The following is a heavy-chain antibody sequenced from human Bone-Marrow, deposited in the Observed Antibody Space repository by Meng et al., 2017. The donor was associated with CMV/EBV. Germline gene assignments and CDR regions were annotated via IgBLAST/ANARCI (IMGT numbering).Heavy chain of an antibody. D-gene: IGHD6-13*01. CDR1: GYSISSGYY. Sequence: GSLRLSCTASGYSISSGYYWGWIRQPPGKGLEWIGSIYHSGSTYYNPSLKSRVTISVDTYKNQFSLKLISVTAADTAVYYCANIAAAGAGYFDYWGEGTLVTVSS. CDR2: IYHSGST. CDR3: ANIAAAGAGYFDY. V-gene: IGHV4-38-2*02. J-gene: IGHJ4*02.